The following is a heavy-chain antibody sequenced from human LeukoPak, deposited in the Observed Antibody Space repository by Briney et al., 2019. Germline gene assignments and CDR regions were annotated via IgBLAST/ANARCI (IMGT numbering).Heavy chain of an antibody. CDR1: GFTFSSYS. CDR3: ARDRWSPRQNWFDP. V-gene: IGHV3-48*01. D-gene: IGHD4-23*01. J-gene: IGHJ5*02. CDR2: ISSGSSTI. Sequence: GGSLRLSCAASGFTFSSYSMNWVRQAPGKGLEWVSYISSGSSTIYYADSVKGRFTISRDNAKNSLYLQMNSLRAEDTAVYYCARDRWSPRQNWFDPWGQGTLVTVSS.